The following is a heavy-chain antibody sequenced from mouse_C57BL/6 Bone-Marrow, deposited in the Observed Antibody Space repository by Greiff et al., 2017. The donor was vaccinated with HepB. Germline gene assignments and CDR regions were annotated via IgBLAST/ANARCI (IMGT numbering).Heavy chain of an antibody. V-gene: IGHV1-76*01. CDR2: IYPGSGNT. Sequence: VQLQQSGAELVRPGASVKLSCKASGYTFTDYYINWVKQRPGQGLEWIARIYPGSGNTYYNEKFKGKATLTAEKSSSTAYMQLSSLTSEDSAVYFSARSDYGSSYVRFAYWGQGTLVTVSA. CDR3: ARSDYGSSYVRFAY. D-gene: IGHD1-1*01. J-gene: IGHJ3*01. CDR1: GYTFTDYY.